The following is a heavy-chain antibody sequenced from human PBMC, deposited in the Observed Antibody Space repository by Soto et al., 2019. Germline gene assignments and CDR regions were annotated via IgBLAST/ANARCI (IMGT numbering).Heavy chain of an antibody. CDR3: AKGWSPRQNYVWGNHLDY. CDR1: GFTFDDYA. Sequence: GGSLRLSCAASGFTFDDYAMHWVRQAPGKGLEWVSGISWNSGSIGYADSVKGRFTISRDNAKNSLYLQMNSLRAEDTALYYCAKGWSPRQNYVWGNHLDYWGQGTLVTVSS. J-gene: IGHJ4*02. V-gene: IGHV3-9*01. D-gene: IGHD3-16*01. CDR2: ISWNSGSI.